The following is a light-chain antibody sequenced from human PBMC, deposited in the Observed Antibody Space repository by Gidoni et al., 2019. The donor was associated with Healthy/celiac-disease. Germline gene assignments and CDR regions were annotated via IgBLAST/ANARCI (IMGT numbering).Light chain of an antibody. CDR1: SSDVGGYNY. V-gene: IGLV2-11*01. J-gene: IGLJ3*02. CDR2: DVS. CDR3: CSYAGAYILV. Sequence: QSALTQPRSVSGSPGQSITIPCTGTSSDVGGYNYVSWYQQHPGKAPKLMIFDVSKRPSGVPDRFSGSKSGNTASLTISGLQAEDEADYYCCSYAGAYILVFGGGTKLTVL.